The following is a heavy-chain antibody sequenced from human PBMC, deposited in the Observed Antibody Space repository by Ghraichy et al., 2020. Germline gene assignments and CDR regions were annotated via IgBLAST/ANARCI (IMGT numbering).Heavy chain of an antibody. Sequence: GGSLRLSCAASGFTFSSYSMNWVRQAPGKGLEWVSYISSSSSTIYYADSVKGRFTISRDNAKNSLYLQMNSLRDEDTAVYYCARASFFDYYYYGMDVWGQGTTVTVSS. J-gene: IGHJ6*02. D-gene: IGHD2/OR15-2a*01. CDR1: GFTFSSYS. V-gene: IGHV3-48*02. CDR2: ISSSSSTI. CDR3: ARASFFDYYYYGMDV.